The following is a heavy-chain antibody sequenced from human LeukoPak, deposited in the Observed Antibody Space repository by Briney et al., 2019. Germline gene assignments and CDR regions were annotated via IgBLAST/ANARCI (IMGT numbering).Heavy chain of an antibody. CDR1: GFTFSSSN. CDR3: AKDSGSGWYKEVLLDY. J-gene: IGHJ4*02. V-gene: IGHV3-48*01. D-gene: IGHD6-19*01. Sequence: GGSLRLSCAASGFTFSSSNMNWVRQAPGKGLEWVSYISSSSSTIFYADSVKGRFIISRDNAKNSLYLQMNSLRGEDTAVYYCAKDSGSGWYKEVLLDYWGQGTLVTVSS. CDR2: ISSSSSTI.